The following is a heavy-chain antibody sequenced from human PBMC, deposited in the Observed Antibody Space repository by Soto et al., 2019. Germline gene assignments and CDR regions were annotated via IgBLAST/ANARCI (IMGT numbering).Heavy chain of an antibody. CDR1: DYMFTSYG. CDR2: INCYNGNK. CDR3: ARDLDFWSGSFDY. V-gene: IGHV1-18*03. J-gene: IGHJ4*02. D-gene: IGHD3-3*01. Sequence: GASVKVSCKASDYMFTSYGISWLRQAPGHGLEWMGWINCYNGNKNYAQKFKGRVTMTTDTSTSTAYMELRSLRSDDMAVYYCARDLDFWSGSFDYWGLGTLVTVSS.